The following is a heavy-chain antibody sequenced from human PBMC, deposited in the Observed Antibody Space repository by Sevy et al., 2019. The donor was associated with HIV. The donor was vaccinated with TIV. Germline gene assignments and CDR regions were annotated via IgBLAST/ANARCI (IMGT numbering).Heavy chain of an antibody. CDR3: ARDRGFSSTSEYGMDV. D-gene: IGHD2-2*01. J-gene: IGHJ6*02. CDR2: IIPIFGTA. V-gene: IGHV1-69*13. Sequence: ASVKVSCKASGGTFRKYAITWVRQAPGQGLEWMGGIIPIFGTANYAQKFQGRVTITADESTSTAYMELSSLRSEDTAVYYCARDRGFSSTSEYGMDVWGQGSTVTVSS. CDR1: GGTFRKYA.